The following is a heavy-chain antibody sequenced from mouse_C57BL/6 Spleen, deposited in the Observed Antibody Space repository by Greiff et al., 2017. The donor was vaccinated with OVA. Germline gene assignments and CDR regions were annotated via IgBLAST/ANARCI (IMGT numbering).Heavy chain of an antibody. D-gene: IGHD1-1*01. J-gene: IGHJ4*01. CDR3: AREGIITTVVAHYYAMDY. V-gene: IGHV5-6*01. CDR2: ISSGGSYT. CDR1: GFTFSSYG. Sequence: EVQVVESGGDLVKPGGSLKLSCAASGFTFSSYGMSWVRQTPDKRLEWVATISSGGSYTYYPDSVKGRFTISRDNAKNTLYLQMSSLKSEDTAMYYCAREGIITTVVAHYYAMDYWGQGTSVTVSS.